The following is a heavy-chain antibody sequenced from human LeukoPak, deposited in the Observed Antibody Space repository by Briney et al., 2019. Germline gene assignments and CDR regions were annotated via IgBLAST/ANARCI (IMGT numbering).Heavy chain of an antibody. V-gene: IGHV1-18*01. CDR3: ARVAVVVPAAIPYYYGMDV. D-gene: IGHD2-2*01. CDR1: GYTFTSYG. Sequence: ASVKVSCKASGYTFTSYGISWVRQAPGQGLGWMGWISAYNGNTNYAQKLQGRVTMTTDTSTSTAYKELRSLRSDDTAVYYCARVAVVVPAAIPYYYGMDVWGQGTTVTVSS. CDR2: ISAYNGNT. J-gene: IGHJ6*02.